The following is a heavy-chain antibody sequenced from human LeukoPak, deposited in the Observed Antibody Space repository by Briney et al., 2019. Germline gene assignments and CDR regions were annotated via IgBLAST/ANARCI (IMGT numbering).Heavy chain of an antibody. Sequence: ASVKVSCKASGYTFTSYYMHWVRQAPGQGLEWMGIINPSGGSTSYAQKFQGRVTMTRDMSTSTVYMELSSLRSEDTAVYYCARGPLLKAAAGYYYYYMDVWGKGTTVTVSS. V-gene: IGHV1-46*01. D-gene: IGHD6-13*01. J-gene: IGHJ6*03. CDR2: INPSGGST. CDR1: GYTFTSYY. CDR3: ARGPLLKAAAGYYYYYMDV.